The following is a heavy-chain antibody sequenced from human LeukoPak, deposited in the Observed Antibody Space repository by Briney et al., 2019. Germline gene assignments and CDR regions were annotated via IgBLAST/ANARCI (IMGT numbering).Heavy chain of an antibody. CDR3: ARAGAVVDNWFDP. CDR1: GYTFTNYD. D-gene: IGHD2-15*01. CDR2: MNPFSANT. J-gene: IGHJ5*02. Sequence: ASVKVSCKASGYTFTNYDIHWVRQATGQGLEWMGWMNPFSANTGYAQNFQGRITITRNTSISTAYMELSSLRSEDTAVYYCARAGAVVDNWFDPWGQGTLVTVSS. V-gene: IGHV1-8*03.